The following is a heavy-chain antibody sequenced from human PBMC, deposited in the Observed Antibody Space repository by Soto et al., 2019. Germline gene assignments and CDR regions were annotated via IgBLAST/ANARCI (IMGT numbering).Heavy chain of an antibody. CDR2: ISDDGSNK. CDR3: ANYCRSTSCFSGGLEH. D-gene: IGHD2-2*01. J-gene: IGHJ5*02. CDR1: GFTFSSYG. V-gene: IGHV3-30*18. Sequence: QVQLVESGGGAVQPGRSLRLSCAASGFTFSSYGMHWVRQAPGKGLEWVAVISDDGSNKYYADSVKGRFTISRDNSKNTLYLQMNSLRAEDTAVYYCANYCRSTSCFSGGLEHWGQGTLVTVSS.